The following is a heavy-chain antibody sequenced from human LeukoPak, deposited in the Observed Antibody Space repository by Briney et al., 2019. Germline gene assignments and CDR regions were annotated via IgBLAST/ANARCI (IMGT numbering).Heavy chain of an antibody. J-gene: IGHJ4*02. CDR3: VRDGSAYDFDS. CDR2: VSSSGYT. D-gene: IGHD5-12*01. CDR1: GVSISTNF. V-gene: IGHV4-59*01. Sequence: PSETLSLTCTVSGVSISTNFWSWVRQPPGKGLEWIAYVSSSGYTNYNPSLKSRVTISLDTPKNQFSLKVSSVTAADTAIYYCVRDGSAYDFDSWGQGTLVTVSS.